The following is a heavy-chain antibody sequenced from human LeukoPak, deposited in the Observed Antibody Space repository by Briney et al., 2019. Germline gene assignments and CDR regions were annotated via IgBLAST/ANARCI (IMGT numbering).Heavy chain of an antibody. CDR1: GFTFSSYA. CDR3: AKAPYLLWLRELWNFDY. D-gene: IGHD3-10*01. J-gene: IGHJ4*02. Sequence: GGSLRLSCAASGFTFSSYAMSWVRQAPGEGLEWVSAISGSGGSTYYADSVKGRFTISRDNSKNTLYLQMNSLRAEDTAVYYCAKAPYLLWLRELWNFDYWGQGTLVTVSS. V-gene: IGHV3-23*01. CDR2: ISGSGGST.